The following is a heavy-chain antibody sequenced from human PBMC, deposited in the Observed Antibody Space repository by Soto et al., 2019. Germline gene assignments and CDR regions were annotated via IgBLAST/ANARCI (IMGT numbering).Heavy chain of an antibody. D-gene: IGHD6-19*01. CDR1: GFTFSSYA. CDR2: ISGSGFST. CDR3: AMGYVSGWYYFDY. V-gene: IGHV3-23*01. Sequence: GGSLRLSCAASGFTFSSYAMSWVRQAPGKGLEWVSGISGSGFSTHYADSVEGRFTISRNNSKNTLYLQTNSLRAEDTAVYYCAMGYVSGWYYFDYWGQGTLVTVSS. J-gene: IGHJ4*02.